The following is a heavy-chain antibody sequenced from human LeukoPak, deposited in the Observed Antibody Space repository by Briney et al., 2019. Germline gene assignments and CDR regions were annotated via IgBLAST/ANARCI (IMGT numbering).Heavy chain of an antibody. CDR2: INHSGST. CDR3: ARGRLSYYYYYMDV. CDR1: GGSFSGYY. Sequence: SETLSLTRAVYGGSFSGYYWSWIRQPPGKGLEWIGEINHSGSTNYNPSLKSRVTISVDTSKNQFSLKLSSVTAADTAVYYCARGRLSYYYYYMDVWGKGTTVTVSS. V-gene: IGHV4-34*01. J-gene: IGHJ6*03.